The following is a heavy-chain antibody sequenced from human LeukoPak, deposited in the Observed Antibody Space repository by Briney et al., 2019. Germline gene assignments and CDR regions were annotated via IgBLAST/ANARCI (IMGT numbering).Heavy chain of an antibody. D-gene: IGHD3-22*01. V-gene: IGHV3-21*01. CDR3: ARLRRVSDRSGYFDYYDY. CDR2: ISVGSNYI. CDR1: VYTFSSYS. Sequence: GGSLRLSCAASVYTFSSYSINWVRQAPGKGLEWVSSISVGSNYIYYAHSLRGRFSISRDNATKTLYLQMDSLRGDDTGVYYCARLRRVSDRSGYFDYYDYWGQGTLVTVSS. J-gene: IGHJ4*02.